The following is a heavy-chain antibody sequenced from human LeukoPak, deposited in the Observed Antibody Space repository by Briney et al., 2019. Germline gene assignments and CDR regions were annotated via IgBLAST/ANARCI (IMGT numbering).Heavy chain of an antibody. Sequence: GGPLRLSCAASGFTFNRSWMNWVRQAPGKGLEWVANLDPSGSQKRYVDSVKGRFIISKDNPGASLYLDMYSLRAEDTAIYHCAIWTSGNYWGQGTLVTVSS. CDR3: AIWTSGNY. CDR1: GFTFNRSW. V-gene: IGHV3-7*01. D-gene: IGHD1-1*01. CDR2: LDPSGSQK. J-gene: IGHJ4*02.